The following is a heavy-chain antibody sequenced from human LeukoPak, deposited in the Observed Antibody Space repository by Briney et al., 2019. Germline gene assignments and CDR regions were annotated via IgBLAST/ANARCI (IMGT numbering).Heavy chain of an antibody. J-gene: IGHJ6*03. D-gene: IGHD2-2*01. V-gene: IGHV3-74*01. CDR3: AREVEEVPAAMGVYYYYYMDV. Sequence: GGSLRLSCAASGFTFSSYWMHWVRQAPGKGLVWVSRINGDGRRANYAESVKGRFTISRDNAKNTLYLQMNSLRAEDTAVYYCAREVEEVPAAMGVYYYYYMDVRGKGTSVTVSS. CDR1: GFTFSSYW. CDR2: INGDGRRA.